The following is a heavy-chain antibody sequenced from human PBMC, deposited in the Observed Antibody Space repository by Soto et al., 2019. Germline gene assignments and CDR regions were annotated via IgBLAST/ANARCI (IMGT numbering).Heavy chain of an antibody. V-gene: IGHV1-18*01. CDR3: ARDRDGYDFRGPGRFDY. J-gene: IGHJ4*02. CDR1: GYTFTSYG. Sequence: GASVKVSCKASGYTFTSYGISWGRQAPGQGLEWMGWISAYNGNTNYAQKLQGRVTMTTDTSTSTAYMELRSLRSDDTAVYYCARDRDGYDFRGPGRFDYWGQGTLVTVSS. D-gene: IGHD5-12*01. CDR2: ISAYNGNT.